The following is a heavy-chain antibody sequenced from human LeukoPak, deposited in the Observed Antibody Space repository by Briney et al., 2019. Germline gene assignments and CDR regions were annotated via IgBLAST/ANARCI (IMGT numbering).Heavy chain of an antibody. CDR1: GYSISSGYY. CDR2: IYHSGST. D-gene: IGHD3-22*01. J-gene: IGHJ1*01. CDR3: ASGVGYYDSSGYSEYFQH. V-gene: IGHV4-38-2*01. Sequence: SETLSLTCAVSGYSISSGYYWGWIRQPPGKGLVWIGSIYHSGSTYYNPSLKSRVTISVDTSKNQFSLKLSSVTAADTAVYYCASGVGYYDSSGYSEYFQHWGQGTLVTVSS.